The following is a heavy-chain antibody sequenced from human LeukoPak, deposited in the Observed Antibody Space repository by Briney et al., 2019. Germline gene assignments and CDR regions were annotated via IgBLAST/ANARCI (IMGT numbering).Heavy chain of an antibody. J-gene: IGHJ4*02. V-gene: IGHV3-7*01. Sequence: GGSLRLSCAASGFTFSSYWMSWVRQAPGKGLEWVANIKQDGSEKYYVDSVKGRFTISRNNAKNSLYLQMNSLRVEDTAVYYCARDRDGPPPDYWGQGTLVTVSS. D-gene: IGHD3-10*01. CDR1: GFTFSSYW. CDR3: ARDRDGPPPDY. CDR2: IKQDGSEK.